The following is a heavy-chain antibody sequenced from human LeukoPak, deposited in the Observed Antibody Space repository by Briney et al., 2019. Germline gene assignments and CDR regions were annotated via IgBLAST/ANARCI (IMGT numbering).Heavy chain of an antibody. CDR2: MNPNSGNT. V-gene: IGHV1-8*01. Sequence: ASVKVSCKASGYTFTTYDINWVRQATGERGGWMGWMNPNSGNTGYTQKYQGRVTMTRNTSISTAYMELSSLRSEDTAVYYCARGRGSGHKENWFDPWGQGTLVTVSS. D-gene: IGHD6-19*01. CDR3: ARGRGSGHKENWFDP. CDR1: GYTFTTYD. J-gene: IGHJ5*02.